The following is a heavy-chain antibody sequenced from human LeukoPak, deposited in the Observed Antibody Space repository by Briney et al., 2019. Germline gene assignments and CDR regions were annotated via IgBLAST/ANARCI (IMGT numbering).Heavy chain of an antibody. D-gene: IGHD4/OR15-4a*01. CDR1: RFTVSSNY. V-gene: IGHV3-53*01. Sequence: PGGSLRLSCAASRFTVSSNYMSWVRQAPGKGLQWVSVIYSGGNTYYADSVKGRFTISRDNSKNTLYLQMNSLRAEDTAVYYCARRAGAYSHPYDYWGQGTLVTVSS. CDR3: ARRAGAYSHPYDY. CDR2: IYSGGNT. J-gene: IGHJ4*02.